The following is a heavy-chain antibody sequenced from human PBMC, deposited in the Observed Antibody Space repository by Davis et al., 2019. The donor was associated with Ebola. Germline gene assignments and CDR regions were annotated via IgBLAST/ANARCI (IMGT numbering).Heavy chain of an antibody. CDR1: GFTFNNYW. J-gene: IGHJ4*02. CDR2: ISSSSSYI. D-gene: IGHD2-15*01. CDR3: ASGYCSGGSCYSVYFDY. Sequence: GESLKISCAASGFTFNNYWMHWVRQAPGKGLEWVSSISSSSSYIYYADSVKGRFTISRDKSKNTLYLQMNSLRAEDTAVYYCASGYCSGGSCYSVYFDYWGQGTLVTVSS. V-gene: IGHV3-21*04.